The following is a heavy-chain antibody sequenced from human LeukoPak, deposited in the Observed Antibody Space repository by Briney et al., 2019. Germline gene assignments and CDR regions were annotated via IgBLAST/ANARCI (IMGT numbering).Heavy chain of an antibody. CDR3: AKDLDYYYYYMDV. CDR1: GFTVSSNY. V-gene: IGHV3-53*05. Sequence: GGSLRLSCAASGFTVSSNYMSWVRQAPGKGLEWVSVIYSGGSTYYADSVKGRFTISRDNSKNTLYLQMNSLRAEDTAVYYCAKDLDYYYYYMDVWGKGTTVTVSS. J-gene: IGHJ6*03. CDR2: IYSGGST.